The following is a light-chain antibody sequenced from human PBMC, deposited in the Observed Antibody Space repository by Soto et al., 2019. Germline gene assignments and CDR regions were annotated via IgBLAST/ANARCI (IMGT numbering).Light chain of an antibody. CDR1: QSVSSSY. CDR3: QQYGSSPALT. J-gene: IGKJ4*01. CDR2: GAS. V-gene: IGKV3-20*01. Sequence: EIVLTQSPGTLSLSPRERATLSCRARQSVSSSYLAWYQQKPGQAPRLLIYGASSRATGIPDRFSGSGSGTDFTLTISRLEPKDFAVYYCQQYGSSPALTFGGGTKVEIK.